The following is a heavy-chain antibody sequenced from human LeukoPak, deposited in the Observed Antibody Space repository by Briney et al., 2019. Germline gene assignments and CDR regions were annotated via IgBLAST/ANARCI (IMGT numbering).Heavy chain of an antibody. CDR2: IYYSGST. CDR3: ARDIVGQYYYGSGSYYGPIDY. CDR1: GYSISNAYY. Sequence: SETLSLTCTVSGYSISNAYYWGWIRQPPGKGLEWIGSIYYSGSTYYNPSLKSRVTISVDTSKNQFSLKLSSVTAADTAVYYCARDIVGQYYYGSGSYYGPIDYWAREPWSPSPQ. J-gene: IGHJ4*02. V-gene: IGHV4-38-2*02. D-gene: IGHD3-10*01.